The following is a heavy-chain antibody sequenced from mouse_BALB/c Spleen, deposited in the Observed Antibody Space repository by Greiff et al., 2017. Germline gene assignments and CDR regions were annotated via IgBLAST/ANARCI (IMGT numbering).Heavy chain of an antibody. CDR2: IYPGNSDT. CDR3: TSPLLWEGFAY. Sequence: VQLQQSGTVLARPGASVKMSCKASGYSFTSYWMHWVKQRPGQGLEWIGAIYPGNSDTSYNQKFKGKAKLTAVTSASTAYMELSSLTNEDSAVYYCTSPLLWEGFAYWGQGTLVTVSA. CDR1: GYSFTSYW. V-gene: IGHV1-5*01. D-gene: IGHD2-10*01. J-gene: IGHJ3*01.